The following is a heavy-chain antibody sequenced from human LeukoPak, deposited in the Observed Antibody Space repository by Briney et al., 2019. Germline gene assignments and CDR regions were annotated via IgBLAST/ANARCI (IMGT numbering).Heavy chain of an antibody. J-gene: IGHJ6*02. CDR3: ARDYYGSGTYYEYYGMDV. CDR1: RFTFGTYA. Sequence: PGGSLRLSCAASRFTFGTYAMSWVRQAPGKGLEWVSTISDSGDSTYYADSVKGRFTVSRDNSKNTLSLQMNSLRAEDTAVYYCARDYYGSGTYYEYYGMDVWGQGTTVTVSS. V-gene: IGHV3-23*01. CDR2: ISDSGDST. D-gene: IGHD3-10*01.